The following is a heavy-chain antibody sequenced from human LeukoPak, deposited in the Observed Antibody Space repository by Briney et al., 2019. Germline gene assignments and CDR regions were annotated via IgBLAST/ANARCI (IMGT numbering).Heavy chain of an antibody. CDR2: ISSSGSTV. D-gene: IGHD1-26*01. V-gene: IGHV3-48*03. J-gene: IGHJ4*02. Sequence: GGSLRLSCAASGFTFSSYEMNWVRQAPGKGLEWVSYISSSGSTVYYADSVKGRFTISRDNAKNSLYLQMNSLRAEDTAVYYCARDRGGSYSAIDYWGQGILVTVSS. CDR3: ARDRGGSYSAIDY. CDR1: GFTFSSYE.